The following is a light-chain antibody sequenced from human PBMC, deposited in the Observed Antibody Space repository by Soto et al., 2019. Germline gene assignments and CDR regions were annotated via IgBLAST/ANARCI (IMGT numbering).Light chain of an antibody. J-gene: IGKJ4*01. CDR3: QHYTNWPLT. V-gene: IGKV3-15*01. CDR2: GAS. CDR1: HSVSSR. Sequence: EIVMTQSPATLSVSPGERATLSCRASHSVSSRLAWYQQKPGRAPRLLIYGASTRATGLPARFSGSGSGTEFTLTISSLQSEDFAVYYCQHYTNWPLTFGGGTKVDI.